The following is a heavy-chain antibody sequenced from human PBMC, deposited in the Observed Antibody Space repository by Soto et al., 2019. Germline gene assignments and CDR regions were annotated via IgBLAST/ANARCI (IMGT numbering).Heavy chain of an antibody. J-gene: IGHJ4*02. D-gene: IGHD2-21*02. V-gene: IGHV1-69*01. CDR2: IIPSFGTT. CDR1: GGTFSSYG. Sequence: QVQLVQSGAEMKKPGSSVRVSCKASGGTFSSYGISWVRQAPGQGLEWVGGIIPSFGTTKYGQEFQARVTITAAESTSTAYMELSRVRYEDTAVYYCATQRVATATFDFWGQGTLITVSS. CDR3: ATQRVATATFDF.